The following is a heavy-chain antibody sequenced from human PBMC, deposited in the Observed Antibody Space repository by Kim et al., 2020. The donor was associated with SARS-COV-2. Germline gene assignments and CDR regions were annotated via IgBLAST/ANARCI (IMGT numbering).Heavy chain of an antibody. D-gene: IGHD3-3*01. J-gene: IGHJ5*02. CDR2: IYYSGST. CDR1: GYSLTNNYW. Sequence: SETLSLTCAVSGYSLTNNYWWAWIRQPPGKGLEWIRYIYYSGSTHHNPSLKSRVSMSVDTSKNQLSLQLSSVTAADTALYYCARMNFGSNWFDPWGQGTLVTVSS. CDR3: ARMNFGSNWFDP. V-gene: IGHV4-28*01.